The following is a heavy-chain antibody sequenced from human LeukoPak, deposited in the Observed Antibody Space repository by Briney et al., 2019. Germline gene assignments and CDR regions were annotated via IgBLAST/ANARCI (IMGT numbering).Heavy chain of an antibody. CDR1: GFTVSSNY. Sequence: SGGSLRLSCAASGFTVSSNYMSWVRQAPGKGLEWASVIYSGGSTYYADSVKGRFTISRDNSKNTLYLQMNSLRAEDTAVYYCARKQWELGAFDIWGQGTMVTVSS. CDR2: IYSGGST. V-gene: IGHV3-53*01. D-gene: IGHD1-26*01. J-gene: IGHJ3*02. CDR3: ARKQWELGAFDI.